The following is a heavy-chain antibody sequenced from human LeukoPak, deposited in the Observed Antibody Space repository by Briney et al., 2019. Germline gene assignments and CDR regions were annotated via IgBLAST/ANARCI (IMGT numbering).Heavy chain of an antibody. V-gene: IGHV3-23*01. CDR3: AKDHRIAAAGTPDAFDI. D-gene: IGHD6-13*01. CDR2: IHGSGGST. CDR1: GFTFSSYA. Sequence: PGGSLRLSCAASGFTFSSYAMSWVPRAPGKGLEWVQHIHGSGGSTYYAESVKGRFTISRDNSKNTLYLQMNSLRVEDTAVYYCAKDHRIAAAGTPDAFDIWGQGTMVTVSS. J-gene: IGHJ3*02.